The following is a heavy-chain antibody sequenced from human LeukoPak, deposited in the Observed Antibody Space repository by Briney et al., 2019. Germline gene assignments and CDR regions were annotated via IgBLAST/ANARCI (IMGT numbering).Heavy chain of an antibody. J-gene: IGHJ6*02. D-gene: IGHD5-18*01. CDR1: GGSISSYY. V-gene: IGHV4-59*01. Sequence: SETLSLTCTVSGGSISSYYWSWIRQPPGKGLEWIGYIYYSGSTNYNPSLKSRVTISVDTSKNQFSLKLSSVTAADTAVYYCARVVTQHYYYYGTDVWGQGTTVTVSS. CDR3: ARVVTQHYYYYGTDV. CDR2: IYYSGST.